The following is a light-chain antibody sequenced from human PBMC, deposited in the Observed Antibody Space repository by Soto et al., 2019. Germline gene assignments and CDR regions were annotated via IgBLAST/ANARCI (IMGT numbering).Light chain of an antibody. J-gene: IGKJ4*02. Sequence: DVQMKQSSSSLSASVVDRVTITCRASQSINNYLSWYQQKSGKARDRLIFAASSLASGVPSRFSGSGSGTNFTLTISGLQPEEFATYFCKQTFSSPLTFGGGSKVDIK. CDR3: KQTFSSPLT. V-gene: IGKV1-39*01. CDR2: AAS. CDR1: QSINNY.